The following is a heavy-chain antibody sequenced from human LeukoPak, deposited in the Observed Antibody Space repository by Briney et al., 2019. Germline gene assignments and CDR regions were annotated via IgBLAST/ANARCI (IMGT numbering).Heavy chain of an antibody. J-gene: IGHJ4*02. CDR2: IYYSGST. CDR1: GGSISSSSYY. D-gene: IGHD3-22*01. Sequence: SETLSLTCTVSGGSISSSSYYWGWIRQPPGKGLEWIGSIYYSGSTYYNPSLKSRVTISVDTSQNQFSLNLSSVTAADTAMYYCARHLYESRGQTSFDYWGQGTLVTVSS. CDR3: ARHLYESRGQTSFDY. V-gene: IGHV4-39*01.